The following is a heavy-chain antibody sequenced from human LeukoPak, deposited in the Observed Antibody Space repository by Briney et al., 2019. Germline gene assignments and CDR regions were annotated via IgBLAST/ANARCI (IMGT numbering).Heavy chain of an antibody. Sequence: SETLSLTCAVSGGSISSGGYSWSWIRQPPGKGLEWIGYIYHSGSTYYNPSLKSRVTISVDRSKNQFSLKLSSVTAADTAVYYCARQTTVTREFDYWGQGTLVAVSS. D-gene: IGHD4-17*01. CDR2: IYHSGST. V-gene: IGHV4-30-2*01. CDR1: GGSISSGGYS. CDR3: ARQTTVTREFDY. J-gene: IGHJ4*02.